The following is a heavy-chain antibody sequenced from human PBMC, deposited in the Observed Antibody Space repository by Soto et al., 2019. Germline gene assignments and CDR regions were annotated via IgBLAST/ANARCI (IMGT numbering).Heavy chain of an antibody. CDR1: GFTFSNYN. CDR3: ARDPINYNWNDWEKPEDV. J-gene: IGHJ6*02. V-gene: IGHV3-48*04. CDR2: ISSSGSTI. Sequence: GGSLRLSCAASGFTFSNYNMNWVRQAPGKGLEWVSYISSSGSTIYYADSVKGRFTISRDNAKNSLYLQMNSLRAEDTAVYYCARDPINYNWNDWEKPEDVWGQGTTVTVSS. D-gene: IGHD1-20*01.